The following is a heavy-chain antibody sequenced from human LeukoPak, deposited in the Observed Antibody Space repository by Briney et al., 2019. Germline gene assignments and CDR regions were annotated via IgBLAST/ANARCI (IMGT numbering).Heavy chain of an antibody. CDR2: IIPMFGIA. J-gene: IGHJ4*02. CDR1: GCTFSRYA. Sequence: ASVKVSCKASGCTFSRYAISWVRQAPGQGLEWMGGIIPMFGIANYAQKFQGRVTITADESTSTAYMELSSLRSEDTAVYYCARDRPYTGGWRGFDYWGQGTLVTVSS. V-gene: IGHV1-69*13. CDR3: ARDRPYTGGWRGFDY. D-gene: IGHD6-19*01.